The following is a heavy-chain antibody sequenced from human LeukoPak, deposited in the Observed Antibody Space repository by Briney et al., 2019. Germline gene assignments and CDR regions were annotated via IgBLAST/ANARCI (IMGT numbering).Heavy chain of an antibody. Sequence: SETLSLTCTVSGGSISSYYWSWIRQPAGKGLEWIGRIYTSGSTNYNPSLRSRVTISADTSKNQFSLKLSSVTAADTAVYYCARVSPYNGYDAYYYSMDVWGQGTTVTVSS. CDR3: ARVSPYNGYDAYYYSMDV. D-gene: IGHD5-12*01. V-gene: IGHV4-4*07. J-gene: IGHJ6*02. CDR1: GGSISSYY. CDR2: IYTSGST.